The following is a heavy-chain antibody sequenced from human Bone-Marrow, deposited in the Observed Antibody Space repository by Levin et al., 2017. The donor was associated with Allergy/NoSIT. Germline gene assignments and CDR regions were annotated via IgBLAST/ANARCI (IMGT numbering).Heavy chain of an antibody. V-gene: IGHV3-7*04. J-gene: IGHJ4*02. D-gene: IGHD6-19*01. CDR3: AREPGIAVAGTHYFDY. CDR2: IKQDGSEK. Sequence: GESLKISCAASGFTFSSYWMSWVRQAPGKGLEWVANIKQDGSEKYYVDSVKGRFTISRDNAKNSLYLQMNSLRAEDTAVYYCAREPGIAVAGTHYFDYWGQGTLVTVSS. CDR1: GFTFSSYW.